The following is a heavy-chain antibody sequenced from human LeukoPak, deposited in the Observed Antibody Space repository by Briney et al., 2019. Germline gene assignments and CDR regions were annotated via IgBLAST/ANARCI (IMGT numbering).Heavy chain of an antibody. V-gene: IGHV5-10-1*01. D-gene: IGHD6-13*01. J-gene: IGHJ4*02. CDR3: ARARAAGGRWSDLDY. Sequence: PGESLKISCKGSGXSFTSYCISWVRQMPGKGLEWMWSIDPSDSYTNYSPSFQGHVTISADKSISTAYLQWSSLKASDTAMYYCARARAAGGRWSDLDYWGQGTLVTVSS. CDR2: IDPSDSYT. CDR1: GXSFTSYC.